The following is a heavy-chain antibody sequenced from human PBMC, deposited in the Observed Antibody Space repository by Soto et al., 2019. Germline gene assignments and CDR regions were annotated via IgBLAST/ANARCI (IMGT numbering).Heavy chain of an antibody. J-gene: IGHJ4*02. V-gene: IGHV4-34*01. CDR1: GGSFSGYY. CDR3: ARGRQIRGIDY. D-gene: IGHD3-10*01. CDR2: INHSGST. Sequence: SETLSLTCAVYGGSFSGYYWSWIRQPPGKGLEWIGEINHSGSTNYNPSLKSRVTISVDTSKNQFSLKLSSVTAADTAVYYCARGRQIRGIDYWGQGTLVTVSS.